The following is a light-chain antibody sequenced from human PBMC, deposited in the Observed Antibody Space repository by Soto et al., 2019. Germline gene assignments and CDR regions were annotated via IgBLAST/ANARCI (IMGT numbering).Light chain of an antibody. CDR3: SSHGGANNFYV. CDR1: SSDLAIYNY. Sequence: QSVLTQPASVSGSPGQSITISCTGTSSDLAIYNYVSWYQQHPGKVPRLMIYEVTKRPSGVPDRFSASKSGNTASLTVSGLQAEDEADYYCSSHGGANNFYVFGTGTKVTVL. CDR2: EVT. V-gene: IGLV2-8*01. J-gene: IGLJ1*01.